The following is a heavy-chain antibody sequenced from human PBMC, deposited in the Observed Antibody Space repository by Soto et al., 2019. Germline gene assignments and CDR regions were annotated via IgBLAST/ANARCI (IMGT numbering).Heavy chain of an antibody. CDR1: GGSISRYC. V-gene: IGHV4-59*01. D-gene: IGHD2-2*01. Sequence: SEILSLTCTVSGGSISRYCWSWIRQPPGKGLEWIGYIYYSGSTNYNPSLKSRVTISVDTSKNQFSLKLSSVTAADTAVYYCARSRDIVVGNYFDYWGQGTLVTVSS. J-gene: IGHJ4*02. CDR2: IYYSGST. CDR3: ARSRDIVVGNYFDY.